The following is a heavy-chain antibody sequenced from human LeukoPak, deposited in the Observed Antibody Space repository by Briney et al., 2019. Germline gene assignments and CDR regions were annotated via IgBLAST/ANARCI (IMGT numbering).Heavy chain of an antibody. J-gene: IGHJ4*02. CDR1: GFTFSSYS. CDR3: ARGGTPRLIKTRFDC. Sequence: KSGGSLRLSCAASGFTFSSYSMNWVRQAPGKGLEWVSSISSSSSYIYYADSVKGRFTISRDNAKNSLYLQMNSLRAEDTAVYYCARGGTPRLIKTRFDCWGQGTLVTVSS. D-gene: IGHD3-16*01. CDR2: ISSSSSYI. V-gene: IGHV3-21*01.